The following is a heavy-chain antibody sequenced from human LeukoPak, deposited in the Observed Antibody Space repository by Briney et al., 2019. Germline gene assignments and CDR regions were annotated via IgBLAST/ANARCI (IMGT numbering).Heavy chain of an antibody. Sequence: GGSLRLSCSASGFIFSAYGMSWVRQAPGKGLEWVSSISSSSYIYYTDSLKGRFTISRDNAKKSLYLQMNSLRAEDTAVYYCAREVPNPNWFDPWGQGTLVTVSS. CDR3: AREVPNPNWFDP. V-gene: IGHV3-21*01. CDR1: GFIFSAYG. J-gene: IGHJ5*02. CDR2: ISSSSYI. D-gene: IGHD1-14*01.